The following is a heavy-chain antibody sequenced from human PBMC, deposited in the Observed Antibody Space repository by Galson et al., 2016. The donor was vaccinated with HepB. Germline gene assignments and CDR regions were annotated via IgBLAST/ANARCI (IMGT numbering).Heavy chain of an antibody. V-gene: IGHV1-18*01. CDR3: ARDQSRAYYDILTTYSMDV. CDR1: GCTFTSYG. J-gene: IGHJ6*03. D-gene: IGHD3-9*01. CDR2: ISAYNGNT. Sequence: SVKVSCKASGCTFTSYGISWVRQAPGQGLEWMGWISAYNGNTNYAQKLQGRVTMTTDTSANTAYMELRSLRSDDTAVYYCARDQSRAYYDILTTYSMDVWGQGTTVTVSS.